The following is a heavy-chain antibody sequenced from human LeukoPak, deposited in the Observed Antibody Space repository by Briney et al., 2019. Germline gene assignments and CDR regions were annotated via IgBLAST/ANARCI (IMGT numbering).Heavy chain of an antibody. D-gene: IGHD3-3*01. V-gene: IGHV4-38-2*01. Sequence: SETLSLTCAVSGYSISSGYYWGWIRQPPGKGLEWIGSIYHSGSTYYNPSLKSRVTITVDTSKNQFSLKLSSVTAADTAVYYCATHHYDFWSGYFAFFDYWGQGTLVTVSS. CDR3: ATHHYDFWSGYFAFFDY. CDR1: GYSISSGYY. CDR2: IYHSGST. J-gene: IGHJ4*02.